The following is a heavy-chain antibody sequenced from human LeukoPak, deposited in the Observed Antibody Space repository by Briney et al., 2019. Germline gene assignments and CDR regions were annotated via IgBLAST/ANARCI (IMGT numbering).Heavy chain of an antibody. J-gene: IGHJ6*02. D-gene: IGHD6-19*01. CDR2: IYYSGST. Sequence: SETLSLTCTVSGGSISSSSYYWGWIRQPPGKGLEWIGSIYYSGSTYYNPSLKSRVTISVDTSKNQFSLKLSSVTAADTAVYYCASMYSRGWPYGMDVWGQGTTVTVSS. CDR3: ASMYSRGWPYGMDV. V-gene: IGHV4-39*01. CDR1: GGSISSSSYY.